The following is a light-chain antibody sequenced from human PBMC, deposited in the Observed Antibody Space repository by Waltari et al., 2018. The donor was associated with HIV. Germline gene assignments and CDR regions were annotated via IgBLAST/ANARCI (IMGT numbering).Light chain of an antibody. CDR2: DVS. CDR3: NSYTTSSTLHVV. V-gene: IGLV2-14*03. J-gene: IGLJ2*01. CDR1: SRAVGGYNY. Sequence: QSALTQPASVSGSPGQSLTISCTATSRAVGGYNYVSCYQHHPGKAPKLMIYDVSTRPSGVSNRFSGSKSGNTASLTISGLQAEDEADYYCNSYTTSSTLHVVFGGGTKLTVL.